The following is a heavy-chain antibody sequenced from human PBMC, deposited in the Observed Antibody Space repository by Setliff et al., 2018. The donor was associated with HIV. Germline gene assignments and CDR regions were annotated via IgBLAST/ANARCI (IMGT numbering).Heavy chain of an antibody. Sequence: GGSLRLSCAASGFAFSNYGMHWVRQAPGKRLEYVSAISNTGDHTYYADSVKGRFTISRGNSKNRLDLQMGSLRAEDMAVYYCASNFRSGYWYFDLWGRGTLVTVSS. D-gene: IGHD2-15*01. CDR2: ISNTGDHT. J-gene: IGHJ2*01. CDR3: ASNFRSGYWYFDL. CDR1: GFAFSNYG. V-gene: IGHV3-64*02.